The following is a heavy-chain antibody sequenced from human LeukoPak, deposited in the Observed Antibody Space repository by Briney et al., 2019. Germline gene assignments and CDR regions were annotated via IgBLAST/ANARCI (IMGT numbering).Heavy chain of an antibody. D-gene: IGHD3-10*01. CDR2: IYYSGST. CDR3: ARLDPYGDFDY. J-gene: IGHJ4*02. V-gene: IGHV4-39*01. CDR1: GGSISSSSYY. Sequence: SETLSLTCTVSGGSISSSSYYWGWIRQPPGKGLEWIGGIYYSGSTYYNPSLKSRVTISVDTSKNQFSLKLSSVTAADTAVYYCARLDPYGDFDYWGQGTLVTVSS.